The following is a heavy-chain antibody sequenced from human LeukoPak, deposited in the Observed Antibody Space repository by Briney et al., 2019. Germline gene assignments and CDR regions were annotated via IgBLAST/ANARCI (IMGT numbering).Heavy chain of an antibody. Sequence: ASVKVSCKASGGTFSSYAISWVRQAPGQGLEWMGGIIPIFGTANYAQKFQGRVTITADESTSTAYMELSSLRSEDTAVYYCARDRDGIFGVVNGNWFDPWGQGTLVTVSS. V-gene: IGHV1-69*13. CDR2: IIPIFGTA. CDR1: GGTFSSYA. J-gene: IGHJ5*02. CDR3: ARDRDGIFGVVNGNWFDP. D-gene: IGHD3-3*01.